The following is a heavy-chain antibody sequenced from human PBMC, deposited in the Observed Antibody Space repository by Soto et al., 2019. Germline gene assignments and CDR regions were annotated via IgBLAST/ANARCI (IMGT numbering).Heavy chain of an antibody. CDR3: ARVRFLEWIIDY. V-gene: IGHV4-61*01. Sequence: PSETLSLTCSVSGGSVNNKTYYWSWIRQPPGKRLEWIGYVYYSGTTNYNPSLKSRVTISIDMSKNQFSLKLSSVTAADTAVYYCARVRFLEWIIDYWGQGTLVTVSS. CDR2: VYYSGTT. CDR1: GGSVNNKTYY. J-gene: IGHJ4*02. D-gene: IGHD3-3*01.